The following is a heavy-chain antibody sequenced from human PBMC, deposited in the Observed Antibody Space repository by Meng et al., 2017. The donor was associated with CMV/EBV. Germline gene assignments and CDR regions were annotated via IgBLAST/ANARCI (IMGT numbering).Heavy chain of an antibody. D-gene: IGHD6-13*01. CDR2: IYYSGST. J-gene: IGHJ4*02. CDR1: GGSISSSNW. CDR3: ARHKGASSSWRGGFDY. Sequence: ESLKISCAVSGGSISSSNWWSWVRQPPGKGLEWIGSIYYSGSTYYNPSLKSRVTISVDTSKNQFSLKLSSVTAADTAVYYCARHKGASSSWRGGFDYWGQGTLVTVSS. V-gene: IGHV4-39*01.